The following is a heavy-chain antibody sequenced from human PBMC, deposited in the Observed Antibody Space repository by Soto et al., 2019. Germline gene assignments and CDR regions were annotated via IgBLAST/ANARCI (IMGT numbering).Heavy chain of an antibody. CDR1: GYTFTSYD. Sequence: SVKVSCKASGYTFTSYDINWVRPATGQGLEWVVWLYPNSGHTGYAQKFQGRVTMTRNTSISTAYMELSSLRSEDTAVYYCARVAIGWYSSGRPHWGQGTLVTVSS. CDR3: ARVAIGWYSSGRPH. J-gene: IGHJ4*02. V-gene: IGHV1-8*01. D-gene: IGHD6-25*01. CDR2: LYPNSGHT.